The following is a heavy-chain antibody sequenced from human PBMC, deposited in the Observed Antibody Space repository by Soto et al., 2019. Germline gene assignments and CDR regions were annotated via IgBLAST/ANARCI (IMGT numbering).Heavy chain of an antibody. Sequence: EVQLLQSGGGLVQPGGSLTLSCEVSGFPFAPSTMSWVRQAPGKGLEWVSTISVSVGSTYSADAVQGRFTVSSDNYDKTLFMRMTSLTADDTAVYFCAQRAVPHSTSNAYFYDHWGRGVLVTVSS. CDR3: AQRAVPHSTSNAYFYDH. CDR1: GFPFAPST. J-gene: IGHJ4*02. V-gene: IGHV3-23*01. CDR2: ISVSVGST. D-gene: IGHD3-16*01.